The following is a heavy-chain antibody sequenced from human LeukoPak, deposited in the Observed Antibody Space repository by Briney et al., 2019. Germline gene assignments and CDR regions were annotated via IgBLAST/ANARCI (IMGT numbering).Heavy chain of an antibody. CDR3: ASTPGSADY. J-gene: IGHJ4*02. V-gene: IGHV4-39*01. CDR2: IYYSGST. CDR1: GGSISSSGYY. Sequence: PSETLSLTCTVSGGSISSSGYYWGWIRQPPGKGLEWIASIYYSGSTYYNPSLKSRVTISVDTPKNQLSPKLSSLTAADTAVYYCASTPGSADYWGQGTLVTVSS.